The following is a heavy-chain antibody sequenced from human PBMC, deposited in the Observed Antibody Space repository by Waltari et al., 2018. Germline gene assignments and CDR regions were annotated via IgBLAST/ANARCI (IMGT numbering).Heavy chain of an antibody. D-gene: IGHD1-26*01. CDR3: ARSGTYRGYFDY. V-gene: IGHV4-39*01. Sequence: QLQLQESGPGLVKPSETLSLTCTVSGGSIGSSTNYWGWIRQPPGKGLEWIGSIYYSGNTYYNPSLKSRVTISVDTSKNQFSLRLSSATAADTAVYYCARSGTYRGYFDYWGQGTLVTVSS. CDR1: GGSIGSSTNY. J-gene: IGHJ4*02. CDR2: IYYSGNT.